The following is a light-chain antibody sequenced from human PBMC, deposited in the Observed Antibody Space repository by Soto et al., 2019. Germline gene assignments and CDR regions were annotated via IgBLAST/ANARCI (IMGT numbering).Light chain of an antibody. J-gene: IGLJ2*01. V-gene: IGLV2-14*03. CDR1: SSDVGGYNE. Sequence: QSALTQPASVSGSPGQSTTITCTGTSSDVGGYNEVSWYQQRPGKAPKLMMFDVSNRPSGVSNRFSGSKSGNTASLTISGQQAEDEAYYYCRSHAAGSTLIFGGGTKVTVL. CDR3: RSHAAGSTLI. CDR2: DVS.